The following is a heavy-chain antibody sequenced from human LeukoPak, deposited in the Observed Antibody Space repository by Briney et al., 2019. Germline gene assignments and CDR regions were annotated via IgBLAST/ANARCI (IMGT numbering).Heavy chain of an antibody. V-gene: IGHV1-69*13. J-gene: IGHJ3*02. CDR2: IIPIFGTA. CDR1: GYTFTSYG. D-gene: IGHD4-17*01. Sequence: GASVKVSCKASGYTFTSYGISWVRQAPGQGLEWMGGIIPIFGTANYAQKFQGRVTITADESTSTAYKELSSLRSEDTAVYYCARDEYGDRAFDIWGQGTMVTVSS. CDR3: ARDEYGDRAFDI.